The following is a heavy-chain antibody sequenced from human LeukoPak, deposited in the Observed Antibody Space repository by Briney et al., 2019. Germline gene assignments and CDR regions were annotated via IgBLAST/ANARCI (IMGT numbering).Heavy chain of an antibody. J-gene: IGHJ4*02. V-gene: IGHV4-34*01. CDR3: ARGPRITIFGVVIIPFDY. CDR1: GGSFSGYY. Sequence: SSETLSLXCAVYGGSFSGYYRSWIRLPPGKGLESIGEINHSGSTNYNPSLKSRVTISVDTSKNQFSLKLSSVTAADTAVYYCARGPRITIFGVVIIPFDYWGQGTLVTVSS. CDR2: INHSGST. D-gene: IGHD3-3*01.